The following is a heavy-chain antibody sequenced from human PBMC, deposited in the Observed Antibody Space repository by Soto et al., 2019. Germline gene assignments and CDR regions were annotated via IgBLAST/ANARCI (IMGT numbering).Heavy chain of an antibody. Sequence: EVQLVESGGGLVKPGGSLRLSCVTSGITFNSYGMNWVRQAPGKGLEWVSSISYSTSHIYYADSVRGRFTISRDNAKNSLYLQMDSLRAEDTAMYYCAGHLASRYSDSWYKGWHVDYWGQGTLVTVSS. D-gene: IGHD1-26*01. J-gene: IGHJ4*02. V-gene: IGHV3-21*01. CDR2: ISYSTSHI. CDR3: AGHLASRYSDSWYKGWHVDY. CDR1: GITFNSYG.